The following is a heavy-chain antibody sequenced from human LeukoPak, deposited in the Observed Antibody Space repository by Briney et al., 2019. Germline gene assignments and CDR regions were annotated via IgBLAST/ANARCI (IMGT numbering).Heavy chain of an antibody. CDR3: AKDRGSSGWWYFDY. CDR1: GFTFDDYA. V-gene: IGHV3-9*01. Sequence: GGSLRLSCAASGFTFDDYAMHWVRQAPGKGLEWVSGISWNSGSIGYADSVKGRFTVSRDNAKNSLYLQMNSLRAEDTALYYCAKDRGSSGWWYFDYWGQGTLVTVSS. CDR2: ISWNSGSI. D-gene: IGHD6-19*01. J-gene: IGHJ4*02.